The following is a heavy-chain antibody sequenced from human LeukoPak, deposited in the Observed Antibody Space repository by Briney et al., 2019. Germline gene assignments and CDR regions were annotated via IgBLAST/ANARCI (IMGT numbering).Heavy chain of an antibody. CDR3: AREGQQLVRRALDY. V-gene: IGHV4-30-2*01. J-gene: IGHJ4*02. D-gene: IGHD6-13*01. CDR2: IHHSGST. Sequence: EPSQTLSLTCTVSGGSISSGNYYWSWIRQPPGKGLEWIGYIHHSGSTYYNPSLNSRVTVSVDRSKNQFSLKMTSVTAADTAVYYCAREGQQLVRRALDYWGQGTLVTVSS. CDR1: GGSISSGNYY.